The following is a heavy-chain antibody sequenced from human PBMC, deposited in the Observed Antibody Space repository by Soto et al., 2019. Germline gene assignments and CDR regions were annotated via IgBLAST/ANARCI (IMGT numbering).Heavy chain of an antibody. J-gene: IGHJ4*02. CDR2: VTPSGGST. CDR1: GYTFPDFY. CDR3: ARDFAYFDS. V-gene: IGHV1-46*01. D-gene: IGHD3-3*01. Sequence: ASVKGSWKSSGYTFPDFYIQWVRQAPGQGLEWMGVVTPSGGSTRYSQKFQGRVTMTRDTSTSTAYMELTSLRSDDTAVYFCARDFAYFDSWGQGTLVTVSS.